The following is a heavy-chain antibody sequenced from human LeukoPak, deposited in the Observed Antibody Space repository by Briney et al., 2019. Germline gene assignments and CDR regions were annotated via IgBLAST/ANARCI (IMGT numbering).Heavy chain of an antibody. CDR3: AREGGSYGYPLYYYYHMDV. J-gene: IGHJ6*03. CDR1: GYTFTSYA. CDR2: INTNTGNP. Sequence: ASVKVSCKASGYTFTSYAMNWVRQAPGQGLEWMGWINTNTGNPTYAQGFTGRLVFSLDTSVSTAYLQISSLKAEDTAVYYCAREGGSYGYPLYYYYHMDVWGKGTTVTVSS. V-gene: IGHV7-4-1*02. D-gene: IGHD5-18*01.